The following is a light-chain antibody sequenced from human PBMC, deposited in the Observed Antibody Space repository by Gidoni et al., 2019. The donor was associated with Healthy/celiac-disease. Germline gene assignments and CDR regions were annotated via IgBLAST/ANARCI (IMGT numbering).Light chain of an antibody. CDR2: GAS. CDR3: QQYSDAPFT. CDR1: QTVSSKY. Sequence: VLTQSPGTLSLSPGARATLSCRASQTVSSKYLTWYQQKPGQAPRLLISGASNRATGVPDTFSGSGSGTDFTLTISRLEPEDFAVYYCQQYSDAPFTFGPGTKVDIK. J-gene: IGKJ3*01. V-gene: IGKV3-20*01.